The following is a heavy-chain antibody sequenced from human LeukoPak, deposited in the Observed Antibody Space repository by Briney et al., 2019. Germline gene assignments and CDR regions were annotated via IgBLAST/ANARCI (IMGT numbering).Heavy chain of an antibody. CDR3: AKGKYSSGGVPDY. D-gene: IGHD6-19*01. Sequence: GGSLRLSCVASGFTFGKYWMSWVRQAPGKGLEWVSSISGGGESTYYADSVKGRFTVSRDNSKNTLYLQINSLRGEDTAVYYCAKGKYSSGGVPDYWGQGTLVTVSS. J-gene: IGHJ4*02. V-gene: IGHV3-23*01. CDR1: GFTFGKYW. CDR2: ISGGGEST.